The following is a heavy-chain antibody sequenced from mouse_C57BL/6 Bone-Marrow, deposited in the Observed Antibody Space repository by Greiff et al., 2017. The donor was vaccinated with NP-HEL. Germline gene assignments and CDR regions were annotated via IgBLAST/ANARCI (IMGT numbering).Heavy chain of an antibody. V-gene: IGHV3-8*01. CDR2: ISYSGST. J-gene: IGHJ1*03. CDR3: ARSNWDPYWYFDV. D-gene: IGHD4-1*01. CDR1: GYSITSDY. Sequence: EVQRVESGPGLAKPSQTLSLPCSVTGYSITSDYWNWIRKFPGNKLEYMGYISYSGSTYYNPSLKSRISITRDTSKNQYYLQLNSVTTEDTATYYCARSNWDPYWYFDVWGTGTTVTVSS.